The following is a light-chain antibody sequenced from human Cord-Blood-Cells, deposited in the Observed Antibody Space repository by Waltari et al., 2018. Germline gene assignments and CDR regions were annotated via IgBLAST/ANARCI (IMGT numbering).Light chain of an antibody. J-gene: IGKJ1*01. CDR3: QQYYSTRT. V-gene: IGKV4-1*01. CDR2: WAS. Sequence: VSLGERATINCKSSQSVLYSSNNKNYLAWYQQKPGQPPKLLIYWASTRESGVPDRFSGSGSGTDFTLTISSLQAEDVAVYYCQQYYSTRTFGQGTKVEIK. CDR1: QSVLYSSNNKNY.